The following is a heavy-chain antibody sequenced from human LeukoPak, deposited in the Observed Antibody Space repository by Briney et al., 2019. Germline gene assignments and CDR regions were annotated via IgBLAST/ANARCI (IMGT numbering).Heavy chain of an antibody. J-gene: IGHJ4*02. CDR3: AKVWDSFSGSYYPGY. V-gene: IGHV3-23*01. CDR2: ISGSGSST. Sequence: GGSLRLSCAASGFIFSDYYMSWIRQAPGKGLEWVSAISGSGSSTYYADSVKGRFSISRDTSKNTLYLQMNSLRAEDTAVYYCAKVWDSFSGSYYPGYWGQGTLVTVSS. D-gene: IGHD3-10*01. CDR1: GFIFSDYY.